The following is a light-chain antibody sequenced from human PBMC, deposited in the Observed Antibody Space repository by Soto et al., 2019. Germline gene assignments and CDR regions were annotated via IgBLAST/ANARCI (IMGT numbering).Light chain of an antibody. CDR1: QSVSSN. CDR3: QQYNDWPRT. Sequence: ILMTHSPATLSVSPGERATLSCRASQSVSSNLAWYQQKPGQGPRLLIYGASTRATGIPARFSGSGSGTEFTLTISSLQSEDFAVYFCQQYNDWPRTFGQGAKV. CDR2: GAS. V-gene: IGKV3-15*01. J-gene: IGKJ1*01.